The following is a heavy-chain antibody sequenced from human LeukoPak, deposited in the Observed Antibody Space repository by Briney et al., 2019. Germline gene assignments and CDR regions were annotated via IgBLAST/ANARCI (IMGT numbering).Heavy chain of an antibody. CDR2: ISSNGGST. V-gene: IGHV3-64D*09. CDR1: EFSFSNYA. Sequence: GGSLRLSCSASEFSFSNYAMHWVRQAPGKGLEYVSSISSNGGSTYYADSVKGRFTISRDNSKNTLYLQMSSLRAEDTAVYYCVKEDGYSGYDYGYWGQGTLVTVSS. D-gene: IGHD5-12*01. CDR3: VKEDGYSGYDYGY. J-gene: IGHJ4*02.